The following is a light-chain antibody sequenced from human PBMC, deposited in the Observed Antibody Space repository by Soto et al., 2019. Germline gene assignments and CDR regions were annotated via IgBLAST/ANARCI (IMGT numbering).Light chain of an antibody. CDR1: QSVSSSY. V-gene: IGKV3-20*01. Sequence: EIVLTQSPGTLSLSPGERATLSCRASQSVSSSYLAWYQQKPGQAPRLLIYGASSRATGIPDRFSGSGSGTAFTLTISRLEPEDCAVYYCQQFGSSRTFGGGTRVEIK. J-gene: IGKJ4*01. CDR2: GAS. CDR3: QQFGSSRT.